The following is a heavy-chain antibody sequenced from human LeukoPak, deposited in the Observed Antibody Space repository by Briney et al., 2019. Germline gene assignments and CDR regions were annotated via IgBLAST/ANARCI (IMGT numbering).Heavy chain of an antibody. CDR1: GGSLSSSNYY. Sequence: SQTLSLTCTVFGGSLSSSNYYWAWFRQPPGKGLDWVGRIYYDGRIYYNPSLESRHTISVDTSHNPFSLNMTSVSVTDTAVYYCARRRGEWGVNWFDPWGQGTLVTVSS. V-gene: IGHV4-39*01. J-gene: IGHJ5*02. CDR2: IYYDGRI. CDR3: ARRRGEWGVNWFDP. D-gene: IGHD3-10*01.